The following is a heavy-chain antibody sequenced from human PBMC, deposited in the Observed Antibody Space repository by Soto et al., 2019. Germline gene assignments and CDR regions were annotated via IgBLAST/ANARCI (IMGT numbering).Heavy chain of an antibody. CDR2: ISYDGSNK. D-gene: IGHD1-1*01. Sequence: QVQLVESGGGVVQPGRSLRLSCAASGFTFRSYAMHWVRQAPGKGLEWVAVISYDGSNKYYADSVKGRFTISRDNSKNTLYLQMNSLRAEDTAVYYCARDRLRYNWNDFPYYYYGMDVW. V-gene: IGHV3-30-3*01. J-gene: IGHJ6*01. CDR3: ARDRLRYNWNDFPYYYYGMDV. CDR1: GFTFRSYA.